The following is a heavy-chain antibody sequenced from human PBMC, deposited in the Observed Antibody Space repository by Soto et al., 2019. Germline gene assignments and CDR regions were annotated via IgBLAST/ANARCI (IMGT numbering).Heavy chain of an antibody. CDR2: IYYSGST. J-gene: IGHJ5*02. D-gene: IGHD2-15*01. CDR3: ARVTDSVLGWCDP. V-gene: IGHV4-31*03. Sequence: QVQLQESGPGLVKPSQTLSLTCTVSGGSISSGGYYWSWIRQHPGKGLEWIGYIYYSGSTYYNPSLKSRVPISVDTSKNQSSLKLSSVTAADTAVYYCARVTDSVLGWCDPWGQGTLVTVSS. CDR1: GGSISSGGYY.